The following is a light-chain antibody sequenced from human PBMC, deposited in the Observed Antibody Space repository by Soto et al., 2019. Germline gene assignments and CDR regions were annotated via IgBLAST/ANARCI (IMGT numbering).Light chain of an antibody. CDR2: EVS. Sequence: QSALTQPASVSGSPGQSITISCTGTSSDVGGYNYVSWYQQHPGKAPKLMIYEVSNRPSGVSNRFSGSKSGNTASLTISGRQEEDEADYYCSSYTSSSTRVFGGGTKLTVL. V-gene: IGLV2-14*01. J-gene: IGLJ3*02. CDR1: SSDVGGYNY. CDR3: SSYTSSSTRV.